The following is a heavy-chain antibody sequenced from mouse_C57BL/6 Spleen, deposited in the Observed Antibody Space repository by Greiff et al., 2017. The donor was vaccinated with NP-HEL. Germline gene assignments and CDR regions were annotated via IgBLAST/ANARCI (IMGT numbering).Heavy chain of an antibody. D-gene: IGHD1-1*01. CDR2: IDPETGGT. Sequence: QVQLQQSGAELVRPGASVTLSCKASGYTFTDYEMHWVKQTPVHGLEWIGAIDPETGGTAYNQKFKGKAILTADKSSSTAYMELRSLTSEDSAVYYCTRPRTVVATTNWYFDVWGTGTTVTVSS. V-gene: IGHV1-15*01. J-gene: IGHJ1*03. CDR3: TRPRTVVATTNWYFDV. CDR1: GYTFTDYE.